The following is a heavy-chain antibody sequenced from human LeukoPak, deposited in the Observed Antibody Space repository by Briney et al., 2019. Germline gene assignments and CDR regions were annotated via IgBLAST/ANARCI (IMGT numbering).Heavy chain of an antibody. J-gene: IGHJ3*02. CDR1: GGSISSYY. V-gene: IGHV4-59*01. Sequence: SETLSLTCTVSGGSISSYYWSWIRQPPGKGLEWIGYIYYSGSTNYNPSLKSRVTISGDTSKNLLSLKLTSVTAADTAVYYCARVLGILYAFDIWGQGTMVTVSS. CDR3: ARVLGILYAFDI. D-gene: IGHD3-16*01. CDR2: IYYSGST.